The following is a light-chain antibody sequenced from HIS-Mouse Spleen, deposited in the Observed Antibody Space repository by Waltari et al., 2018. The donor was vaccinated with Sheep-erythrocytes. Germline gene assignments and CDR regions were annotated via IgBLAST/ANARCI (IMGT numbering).Light chain of an antibody. CDR2: EGS. CDR1: SSYVGRYHL. J-gene: IGLJ3*02. V-gene: IGLV2-23*01. CDR3: CSYAGSSTPWV. Sequence: QSALTQPASVSGSPGQSITISCTGTSSYVGRYHLVSWYQQHPGKAPKLMIYEGSKRPSGVSNRFSGSKSGNTASLTISGLQAEDEADYYCCSYAGSSTPWVFGGGTKLTVL.